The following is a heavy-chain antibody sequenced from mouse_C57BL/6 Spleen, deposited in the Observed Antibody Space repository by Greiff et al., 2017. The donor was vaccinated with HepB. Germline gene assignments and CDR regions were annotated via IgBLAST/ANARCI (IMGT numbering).Heavy chain of an antibody. Sequence: VQLQQPGAELVKPGASVKLSCKASGYTFTSYWMQWVKQRPGQGLEWIGEIDPSDSYTNYNQKFKGKATLTVDPSSSTAYMQLSSLTSEDSAVYYCARSLYDGYYYYAMDYWGQGTSVTVSS. J-gene: IGHJ4*01. D-gene: IGHD2-3*01. V-gene: IGHV1-50*01. CDR3: ARSLYDGYYYYAMDY. CDR2: IDPSDSYT. CDR1: GYTFTSYW.